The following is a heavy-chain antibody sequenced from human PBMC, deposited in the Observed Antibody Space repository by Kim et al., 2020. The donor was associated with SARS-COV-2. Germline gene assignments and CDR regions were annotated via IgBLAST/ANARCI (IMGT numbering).Heavy chain of an antibody. CDR3: ARALKTYMIVATGAFDI. V-gene: IGHV3-48*03. Sequence: GGSLRLSCAASGFTFSSYEMNWVRQAPGKGLEWVSYISSSGSTIYYADSVKGRFTISRDNAKNSLYLQMNSLRAEDTAVYYCARALKTYMIVATGAFDIWGQGTMVTVSS. CDR2: ISSSGSTI. D-gene: IGHD3-22*01. J-gene: IGHJ3*02. CDR1: GFTFSSYE.